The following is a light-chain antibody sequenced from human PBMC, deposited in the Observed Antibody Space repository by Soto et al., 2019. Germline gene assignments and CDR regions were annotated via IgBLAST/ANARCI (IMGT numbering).Light chain of an antibody. CDR2: RNN. J-gene: IGLJ2*01. Sequence: QSVLTQPPSASGTPGQRVTISCSGSSCNIGSNYVYWYQQLPGTAPTLLIYRNNQRPSGVPCRFSGSNSGTAASLAISVLRSEDEDDYYCAAWDDSLRGVVFGGGTKLTVL. CDR1: SCNIGSNY. V-gene: IGLV1-47*01. CDR3: AAWDDSLRGVV.